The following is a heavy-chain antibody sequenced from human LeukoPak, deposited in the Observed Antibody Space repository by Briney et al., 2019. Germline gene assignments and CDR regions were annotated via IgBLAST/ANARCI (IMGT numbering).Heavy chain of an antibody. Sequence: GGSLRLSCAASGFTFSTYFMPWVRQAPGKGLVWVSRINSDGSTTSLADSVKGRFTISRDNAKNTLYLQMDSLRAEDTAVYFCARGVHYGSDYWGQGTLVTVSS. D-gene: IGHD4-17*01. CDR3: ARGVHYGSDY. CDR2: INSDGSTT. CDR1: GFTFSTYF. J-gene: IGHJ4*02. V-gene: IGHV3-74*01.